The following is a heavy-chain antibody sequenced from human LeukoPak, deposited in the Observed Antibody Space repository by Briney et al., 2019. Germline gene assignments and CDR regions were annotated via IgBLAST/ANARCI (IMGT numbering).Heavy chain of an antibody. CDR3: ARSWTDGPIWTDY. J-gene: IGHJ4*02. CDR2: INPSGGST. V-gene: IGHV1-46*01. Sequence: GASGKLSCKASGYTFTSYYMHWVRQAPGQGLEWMGIINPSGGSTSYAQKFQGRVTMTRDTSTSTVYMELSSLRSEDTAVYYCARSWTDGPIWTDYWGQGTLVTVSS. CDR1: GYTFTSYY. D-gene: IGHD1-1*01.